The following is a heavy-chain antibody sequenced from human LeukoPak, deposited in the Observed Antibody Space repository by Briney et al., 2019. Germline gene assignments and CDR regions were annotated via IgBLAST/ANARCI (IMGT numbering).Heavy chain of an antibody. V-gene: IGHV3-21*01. Sequence: PGGSLRLSCAASGFTFSSYSMTWVRQAPGKGLEWVSTIRSSSSYIYYADSVKGRFTISRDNAKNSLFLQMNSLRAEDTAVYYCASRYCVNGVCYQGHWGQGAPVTVSS. J-gene: IGHJ4*02. D-gene: IGHD2-8*01. CDR2: IRSSSSYI. CDR1: GFTFSSYS. CDR3: ASRYCVNGVCYQGH.